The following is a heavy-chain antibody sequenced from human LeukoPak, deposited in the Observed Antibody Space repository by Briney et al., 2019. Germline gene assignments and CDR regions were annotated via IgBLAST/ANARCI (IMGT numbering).Heavy chain of an antibody. D-gene: IGHD1-1*01. V-gene: IGHV3-66*01. CDR1: GFTVSSRF. CDR2: IQSGGTT. J-gene: IGHJ5*02. CDR3: ARGFSDNTQLFDP. Sequence: GGSLRLSCAASGFTVSSRFMSWVRQAPGKGLGWVSLIQSGGTTFYADSVKGRFTISRDNSKNILFLQMNSLRVEDTAVYYCARGFSDNTQLFDPWGQGTLVTVSS.